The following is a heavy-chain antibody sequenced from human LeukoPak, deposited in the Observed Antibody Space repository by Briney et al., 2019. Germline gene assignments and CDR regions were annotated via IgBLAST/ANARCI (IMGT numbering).Heavy chain of an antibody. Sequence: PGGSLRLSCATSGFTFSSYSMNWVRQAPGKGLEWVSSISSSSSYIYYADSVKGRFTISRDNAKNSLYLQMNSLRAEDTAVYYCAREGLEMATISRWGQGTLVTVSS. J-gene: IGHJ4*02. D-gene: IGHD5-24*01. V-gene: IGHV3-21*01. CDR2: ISSSSSYI. CDR1: GFTFSSYS. CDR3: AREGLEMATISR.